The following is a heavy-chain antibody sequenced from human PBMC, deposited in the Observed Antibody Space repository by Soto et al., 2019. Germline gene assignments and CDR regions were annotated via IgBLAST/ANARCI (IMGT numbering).Heavy chain of an antibody. CDR3: ARDGGFGEFKY. J-gene: IGHJ4*02. CDR1: GDTFSGYP. CDR2: IIPAFGTK. V-gene: IGHV1-69*06. Sequence: QVQLVQSGAELKKPGSSVKVSCKASGDTFSGYPINWVRQAPGEGLEWMGRIIPAFGTKNDAQRYEGRVTFTADKPTNTADMELRGLMSEATAVYYCARDGGFGEFKYWGPGTLVTVSS. D-gene: IGHD3-10*01.